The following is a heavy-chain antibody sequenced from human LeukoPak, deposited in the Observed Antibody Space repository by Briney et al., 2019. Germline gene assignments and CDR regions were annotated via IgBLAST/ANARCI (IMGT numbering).Heavy chain of an antibody. D-gene: IGHD3-10*01. V-gene: IGHV4-61*01. Sequence: SETLSLTCTVSGGSVSSGSYYWSWIRQPPGKGLEWIGFIYYSTSTKYNPSLKSRVSISVVTSKNQFSLKLTSVTAADTAVYYCARGFGDWGLSWFDPWGQGTLVTVSS. CDR3: ARGFGDWGLSWFDP. CDR1: GGSVSSGSYY. CDR2: IYYSTST. J-gene: IGHJ5*02.